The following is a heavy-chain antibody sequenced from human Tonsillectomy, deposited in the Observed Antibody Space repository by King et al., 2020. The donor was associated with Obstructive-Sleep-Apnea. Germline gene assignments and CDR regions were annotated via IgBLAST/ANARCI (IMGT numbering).Heavy chain of an antibody. Sequence: DVQLVESGGGLIQPGGSLRLSCAASGFSFSTFAMSWVRQAPGKGLEWVSGITASGGGTFYADSVKGRFTISRDNSKNTLYLLMNSLRAADTAVYSCAKRQLVPGYFDYWGQGTPVTVSS. D-gene: IGHD6-6*01. CDR1: GFSFSTFA. J-gene: IGHJ4*02. CDR3: AKRQLVPGYFDY. V-gene: IGHV3-23*04. CDR2: ITASGGGT.